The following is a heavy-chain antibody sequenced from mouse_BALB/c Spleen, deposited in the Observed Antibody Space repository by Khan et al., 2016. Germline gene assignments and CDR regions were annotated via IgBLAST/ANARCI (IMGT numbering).Heavy chain of an antibody. V-gene: IGHV9-3-1*01. CDR3: ARPDYGSSRGFAY. J-gene: IGHJ3*01. D-gene: IGHD1-1*01. CDR1: GYTFQNYG. CDR2: INTYTGES. Sequence: QIQLVQFGTELKKPGETVRISCKAYGYTFQNYGMNWVKQAPGKGLKWKGWINTYTGESTYADDFKGRFPFSLETSASTVHLEINRLQNEDTATYFYARPDYGSSRGFAYWGQGTLVTVSA.